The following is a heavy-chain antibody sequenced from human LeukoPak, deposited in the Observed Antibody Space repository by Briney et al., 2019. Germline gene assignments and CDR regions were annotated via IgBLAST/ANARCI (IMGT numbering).Heavy chain of an antibody. CDR3: ARDQVWLSSIVGATNSFDY. J-gene: IGHJ4*02. CDR2: ISAYNGNT. CDR1: GYTFTSYG. D-gene: IGHD1-26*01. Sequence: ASVKVSCKASGYTFTSYGISWVRQAPGHGLEWMGWISAYNGNTNYAQKLQGRVTMTTDTSTRTAYMELRSLRSDDTAVYYCARDQVWLSSIVGATNSFDYWGQGTLVTVSS. V-gene: IGHV1-18*01.